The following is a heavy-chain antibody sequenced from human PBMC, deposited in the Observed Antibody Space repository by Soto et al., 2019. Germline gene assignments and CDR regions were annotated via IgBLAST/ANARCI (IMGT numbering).Heavy chain of an antibody. Sequence: PSETLSLTCAVSGGAISSGGYSWSWIRQPPGKGLEWIGYIYHSGSTYYNPSLKSRITMSIDRSKNQFSLKLRSVTAADTAVYYCARGYYDSSGPFGIWGQGTLVTVSS. D-gene: IGHD3-22*01. CDR3: ARGYYDSSGPFGI. CDR2: IYHSGST. CDR1: GGAISSGGYS. J-gene: IGHJ4*02. V-gene: IGHV4-30-2*01.